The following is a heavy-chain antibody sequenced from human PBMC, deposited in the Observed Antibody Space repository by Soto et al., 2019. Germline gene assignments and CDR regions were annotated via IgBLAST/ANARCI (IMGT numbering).Heavy chain of an antibody. V-gene: IGHV4-31*03. J-gene: IGHJ4*02. D-gene: IGHD3-22*01. CDR3: ARRDSSGYYYFDY. Sequence: QVQLQESGPGLVKPSQTLSLTCTVSGGSISSGGYYWSWIRQHPGKGLEWIGYIYYSGSTYYNPCLKSRVTISVDTSKNQFSLKLSSVTAADTAVYYCARRDSSGYYYFDYWGQGTLVTVSS. CDR1: GGSISSGGYY. CDR2: IYYSGST.